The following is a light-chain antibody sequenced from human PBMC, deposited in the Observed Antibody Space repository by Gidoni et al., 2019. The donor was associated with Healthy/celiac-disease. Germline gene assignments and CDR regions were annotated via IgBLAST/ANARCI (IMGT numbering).Light chain of an antibody. V-gene: IGKV4-1*01. J-gene: IGKJ4*01. CDR3: QQYYSIPLT. Sequence: DIGMTQSPDSLAVSLGERATINNKNYLAWYQQKPGQPPKLLIYWASTRESGVPDRFSGSGSGTDFTLTISSLQAEDVAVYYCQQYYSIPLTFGGGTKVEIK. CDR2: WAS. CDR1: KNY.